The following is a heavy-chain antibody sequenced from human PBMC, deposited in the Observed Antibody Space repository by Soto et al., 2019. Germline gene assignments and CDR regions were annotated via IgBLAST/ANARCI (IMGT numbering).Heavy chain of an antibody. CDR1: GYTFVNYG. J-gene: IGHJ4*02. CDR3: ARDRYFDSTGNFDY. Sequence: ASVKVSCKASGYTFVNYGISWVRQAPGQGLEYMGWISAYNGNTNYAQKLQGRVTMTTDASTSTVYMELRSLRSDDTAMYYCARDRYFDSTGNFDYWGQGTLVTVSS. CDR2: ISAYNGNT. D-gene: IGHD3-22*01. V-gene: IGHV1-18*01.